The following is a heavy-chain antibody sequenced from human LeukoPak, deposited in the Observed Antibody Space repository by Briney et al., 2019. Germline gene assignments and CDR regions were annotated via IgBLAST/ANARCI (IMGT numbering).Heavy chain of an antibody. CDR2: FYYSGNT. D-gene: IGHD3-10*01. CDR1: GGSISSYY. Sequence: SETLSLTCTVSGGSISSYYWSWIRKPPGKGLEWIGYFYYSGNTNYNPSLKRRVTISVDTSKNQFSLKLSSVTAADTAVYYCTSFSGSGTGRWFDPWGQGTLVTVSS. CDR3: TSFSGSGTGRWFDP. V-gene: IGHV4-59*01. J-gene: IGHJ5*02.